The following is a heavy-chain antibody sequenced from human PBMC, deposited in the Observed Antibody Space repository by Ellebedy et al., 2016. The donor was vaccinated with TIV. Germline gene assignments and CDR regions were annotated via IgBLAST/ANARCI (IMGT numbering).Heavy chain of an antibody. J-gene: IGHJ6*02. V-gene: IGHV1-18*01. CDR1: GYTFTSYG. Sequence: ASVKVSXXASGYTFTSYGISWVRQAPGQGLEWMGWISAYNGNTNYAQKLQGRVTMTTDTSTSTAYMELRSLRSDDTAVYYCASNNRYGSGSYPRMDVWGQGTTVTVSS. CDR3: ASNNRYGSGSYPRMDV. CDR2: ISAYNGNT. D-gene: IGHD3-10*01.